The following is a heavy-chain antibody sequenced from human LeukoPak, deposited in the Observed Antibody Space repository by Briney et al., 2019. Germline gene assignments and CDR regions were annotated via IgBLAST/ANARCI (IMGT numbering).Heavy chain of an antibody. CDR1: GGTFSSYA. Sequence: ASVKVSCKASGGTFSSYAISWVRQAPGQGLEWMGRIIPIFGTANYAQKFQGRVTITTDESTSTAYMELSSLRTEDRAVYYCARDREMATMWGFSAFDIWGQGTMVTVSS. CDR2: IIPIFGTA. V-gene: IGHV1-69*05. CDR3: ARDREMATMWGFSAFDI. D-gene: IGHD5-24*01. J-gene: IGHJ3*02.